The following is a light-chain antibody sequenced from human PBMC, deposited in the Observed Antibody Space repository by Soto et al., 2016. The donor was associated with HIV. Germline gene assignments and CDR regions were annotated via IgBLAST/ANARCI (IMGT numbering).Light chain of an antibody. CDR1: EDISDY. CDR2: AAS. CDR3: QQYKNYPLT. Sequence: DIQMTQSPSSLSASVGDRVTITCQASEDISDYLNWYQQKPGKAPKSLIYAASTLQSGVSSKFSGSGSGTDFTLTISSLQPEDLATLFCQQYKNYPLTFGGGPRWRSN. V-gene: IGKV1-16*02. J-gene: IGKJ4*01.